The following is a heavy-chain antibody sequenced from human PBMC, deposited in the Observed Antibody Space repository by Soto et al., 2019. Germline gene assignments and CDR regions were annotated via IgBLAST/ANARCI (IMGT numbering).Heavy chain of an antibody. V-gene: IGHV1-69*13. Sequence: GASVKVSCKASGGTFSSYAISWVRQAPGQGLEWMGGIIPIFGTANYAQKFQGRVTITADESTSTAYMELSSLRSEDTAVYYCARSATVTHWFDPWGQGNLVTVSS. J-gene: IGHJ5*02. CDR3: ARSATVTHWFDP. CDR2: IIPIFGTA. D-gene: IGHD4-17*01. CDR1: GGTFSSYA.